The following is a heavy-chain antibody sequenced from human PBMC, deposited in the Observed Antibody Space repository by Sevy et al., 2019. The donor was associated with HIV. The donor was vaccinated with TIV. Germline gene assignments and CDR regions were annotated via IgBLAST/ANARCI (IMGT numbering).Heavy chain of an antibody. CDR1: GFTFSSYG. CDR3: ARGRAGPIISGYPDAFGV. CDR2: IWYDGSNK. D-gene: IGHD3-22*01. J-gene: IGHJ3*01. Sequence: GGSLRLSCAASGFTFSSYGMHWVRQAPGKGLEWVAVIWYDGSNKYYADSVKGRFTISRDNSKNTLYLQMNSLRAEDTAVYYCARGRAGPIISGYPDAFGVGGRGRMV. V-gene: IGHV3-33*01.